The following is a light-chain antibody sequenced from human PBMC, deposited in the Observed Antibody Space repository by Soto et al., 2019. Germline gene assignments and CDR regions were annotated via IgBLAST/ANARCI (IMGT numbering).Light chain of an antibody. Sequence: PVLTHPPSVSAAPGQRVTISCSGTDSNIGKNYVSWYQQFPGTVPKVLIYDNNNRPSGIPDRFSGSKSGTSATLGITGLQTGDEADYYCGTWDSSLSAVVFGAGTKVTVL. CDR3: GTWDSSLSAVV. CDR2: DNN. CDR1: DSNIGKNY. J-gene: IGLJ1*01. V-gene: IGLV1-51*01.